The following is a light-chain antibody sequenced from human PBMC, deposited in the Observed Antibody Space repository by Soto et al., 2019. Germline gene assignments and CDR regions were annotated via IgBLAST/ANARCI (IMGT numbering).Light chain of an antibody. V-gene: IGKV1-5*03. CDR3: QQYSDNWT. CDR2: KAS. CDR1: QSISSW. Sequence: DIPMTQSPSTLSASVGDRVTITCRASQSISSWLAWYQQKPGTAPKLLIYKASTLQSGVPSRFSGSGSGTEFTLTISSLQPDDFATYCQQYSDNWTFGQGTKVEIK. J-gene: IGKJ1*01.